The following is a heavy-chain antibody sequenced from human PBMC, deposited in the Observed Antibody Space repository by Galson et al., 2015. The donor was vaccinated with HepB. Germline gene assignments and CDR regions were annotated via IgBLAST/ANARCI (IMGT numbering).Heavy chain of an antibody. V-gene: IGHV2-5*02. J-gene: IGHJ4*02. CDR3: AHRPLTFRYDAGGYWNYFDA. Sequence: PALVKPTQTLTLTCTLSGFSITTAGVGVGWIRQPPGRALEWLGIIYWDDDKHYSPTLKNRVAITKDTSKNLVVPTMTNMDPIDTGTYFCAHRPLTFRYDAGGYWNYFDAWGPGMLVTVSS. D-gene: IGHD3-22*01. CDR2: IYWDDDK. CDR1: GFSITTAGVG.